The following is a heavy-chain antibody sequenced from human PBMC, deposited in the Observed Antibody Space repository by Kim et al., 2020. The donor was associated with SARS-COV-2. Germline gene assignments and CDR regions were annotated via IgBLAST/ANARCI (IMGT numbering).Heavy chain of an antibody. V-gene: IGHV3-23*01. J-gene: IGHJ4*02. CDR3: AIYVAAAGIQHDY. D-gene: IGHD6-13*01. Sequence: YADSVKGRFTISRDNSKNTLYLQMNSLRAEDTAVYYCAIYVAAAGIQHDYWGQGTLVTVSS.